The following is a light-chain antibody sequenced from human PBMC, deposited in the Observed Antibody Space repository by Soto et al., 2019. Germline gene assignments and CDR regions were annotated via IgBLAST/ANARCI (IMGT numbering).Light chain of an antibody. Sequence: EVVLTQSPATLSLSPGERATLSCRASQSVRSYLAWYQQKPGQAPRLLIYDAPNRATGIPARFSGSGSGTDFTLTISSLEPEDFAVYYCQQRSNLVTFGGGTKVEIK. CDR1: QSVRSY. V-gene: IGKV3-11*01. J-gene: IGKJ4*01. CDR2: DAP. CDR3: QQRSNLVT.